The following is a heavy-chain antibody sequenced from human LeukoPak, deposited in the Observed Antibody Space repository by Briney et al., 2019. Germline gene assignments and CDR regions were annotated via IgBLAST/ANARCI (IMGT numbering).Heavy chain of an antibody. CDR1: GGSISSGSYY. J-gene: IGHJ4*02. D-gene: IGHD2-15*01. Sequence: SETLSLTCTVSGGSISSGSYYWSWIRQPPGKGLEWIGYIYYSGSTNYNPSLKSRVTISVDTSKDQFSLKLSSVTAADTAVYYCAREDGGPMGGYYFDYWGQGTLVTVSS. CDR2: IYYSGST. V-gene: IGHV4-61*01. CDR3: AREDGGPMGGYYFDY.